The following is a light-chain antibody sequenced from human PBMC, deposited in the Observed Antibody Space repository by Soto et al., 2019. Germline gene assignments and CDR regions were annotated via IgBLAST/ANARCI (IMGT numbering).Light chain of an antibody. CDR3: QQYDRSPIT. Sequence: EIVLTQSPGTLSLSPGERATLSCRARPSVSSSYLAWYQQKPGQAPSLLIYGASRRATGIPDRFSGSGSGTDFTLTISRLEPEDFAVYYCQQYDRSPITFGQGTLLEI. CDR2: GAS. J-gene: IGKJ5*01. CDR1: PSVSSSY. V-gene: IGKV3-20*01.